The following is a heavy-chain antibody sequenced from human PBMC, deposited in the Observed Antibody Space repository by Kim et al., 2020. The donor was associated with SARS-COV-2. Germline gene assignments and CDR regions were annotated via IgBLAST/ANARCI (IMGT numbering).Heavy chain of an antibody. J-gene: IGHJ6*02. V-gene: IGHV3-30*18. CDR2: ISYDGSNK. CDR1: GLTFSSYG. Sequence: GGSLRLSCAASGLTFSSYGMHWVRQAPGKGLEWVAVISYDGSNKYYADSVKGRFTISRDNSKNTLYLQMNSLRAEDTAVYYCAKDRGYDILTGYYDYYGMDVWGQGTTVTVSS. CDR3: AKDRGYDILTGYYDYYGMDV. D-gene: IGHD3-9*01.